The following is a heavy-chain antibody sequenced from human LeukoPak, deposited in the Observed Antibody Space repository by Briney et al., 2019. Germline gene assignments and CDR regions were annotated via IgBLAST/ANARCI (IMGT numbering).Heavy chain of an antibody. CDR1: GGSIGGSSYW. J-gene: IGHJ4*02. CDR3: ARHKTSYSDANDF. V-gene: IGHV4-39*01. CDR2: ISYSGST. Sequence: PSETLSLTCTVSGGSIGGSSYWWGWIRQPPGKGLEWIASISYSGSTYYNPSLASRITVSADSSKNQFSLQLRFVTAADTAIYYCARHKTSYSDANDFWGQGALVTVSS. D-gene: IGHD2-8*01.